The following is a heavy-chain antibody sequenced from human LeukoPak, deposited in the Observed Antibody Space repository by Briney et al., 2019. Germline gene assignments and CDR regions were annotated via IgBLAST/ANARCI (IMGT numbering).Heavy chain of an antibody. Sequence: TGGSLRLSCAAPGFMFHDYAIHWVRQAPGKGLEWVSLISGDGGSTFYADSVKGRFTISRDNSKNSLYLQMNSLRSDDTALYYCARESESSGWYDYWGQRTLVTVSS. CDR3: ARESESSGWYDY. V-gene: IGHV3-43*02. J-gene: IGHJ4*02. CDR2: ISGDGGST. CDR1: GFMFHDYA. D-gene: IGHD6-19*01.